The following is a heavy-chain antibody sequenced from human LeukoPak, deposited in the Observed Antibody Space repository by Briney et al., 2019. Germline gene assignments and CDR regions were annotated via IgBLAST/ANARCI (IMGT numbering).Heavy chain of an antibody. CDR1: GFTFSSFA. J-gene: IGHJ6*02. CDR2: INQGGSEK. Sequence: GGSLRLSCAASGFTFSSFAMSWVRQAPGKGLEWVANINQGGSEKYHVDSVRGRFTISRDNAKSSLYLQMNSLRVDDTAVYYCARDGYRSAMDVCGQGTTVTVSS. V-gene: IGHV3-7*01. D-gene: IGHD6-25*01. CDR3: ARDGYRSAMDV.